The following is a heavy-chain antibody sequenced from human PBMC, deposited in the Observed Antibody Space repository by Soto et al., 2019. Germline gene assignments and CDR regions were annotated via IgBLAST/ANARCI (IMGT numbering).Heavy chain of an antibody. CDR1: GFTFISYA. Sequence: EVQLLESGGGLVQPGGSLRLSCAASGFTFISYAMSWVRQAPGKGLEWVSGISGSGGSTHYADSVKGRFTISRDNPKNTLYLQMDSLRAEDTAVYYCAKWPSPRAYCGGDCFFDSWGQGTLVTVSS. J-gene: IGHJ4*02. CDR2: ISGSGGST. D-gene: IGHD2-21*02. CDR3: AKWPSPRAYCGGDCFFDS. V-gene: IGHV3-23*01.